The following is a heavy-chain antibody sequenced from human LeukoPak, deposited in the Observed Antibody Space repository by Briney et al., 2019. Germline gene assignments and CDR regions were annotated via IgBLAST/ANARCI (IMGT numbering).Heavy chain of an antibody. D-gene: IGHD5-12*01. J-gene: IGHJ5*02. CDR3: ARDQGYSGYDWRFDP. V-gene: IGHV3-11*01. CDR2: ISSSGSTI. CDR1: GFTFSDYY. Sequence: PGGSLRLSCAASGFTFSDYYMSWIRQAPGKGLEWVSYISSSGSTIYYADSVKGRFTISRDDAKNSLYLQMNSLRAEDTAVYYCARDQGYSGYDWRFDPWGQGTLVTVSS.